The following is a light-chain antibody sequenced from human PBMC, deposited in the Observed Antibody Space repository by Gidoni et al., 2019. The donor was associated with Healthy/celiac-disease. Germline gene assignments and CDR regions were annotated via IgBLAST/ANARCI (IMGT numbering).Light chain of an antibody. J-gene: IGKJ1*01. CDR2: GAS. Sequence: EIVMTQSPATLSVSPGERATLSCRASQSVSSNLAGYQQKPGQAPRLLIYGASTRATGIPSRFSGSGSGTEFTLTISSLQSEDFAVYYCQQYNNWLRTFGQXTKVEIK. CDR3: QQYNNWLRT. CDR1: QSVSSN. V-gene: IGKV3-15*01.